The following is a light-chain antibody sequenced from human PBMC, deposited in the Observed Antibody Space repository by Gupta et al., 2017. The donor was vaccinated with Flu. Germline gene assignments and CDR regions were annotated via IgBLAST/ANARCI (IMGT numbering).Light chain of an antibody. J-gene: IGKJ5*01. CDR2: CAS. CDR1: QSGLSSYNIKNY. CDR3: QQDNSYPLT. Sequence: PGVTATVNCKSTQSGLSSYNIKNYLAWYQQKPGKAPELLIYCASSRQSGVPYRFSGSGSGTDFTLTISSLQPEDFATYYCQQDNSYPLTFGQGTQMEIK. V-gene: IGKV4-1*01.